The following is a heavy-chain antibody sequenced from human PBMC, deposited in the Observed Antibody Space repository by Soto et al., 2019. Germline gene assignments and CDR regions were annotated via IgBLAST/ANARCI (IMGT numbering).Heavy chain of an antibody. CDR3: ARQPYGDYGQSDY. D-gene: IGHD4-17*01. CDR1: GYTFISYD. J-gene: IGHJ4*02. CDR2: MNPNSGNT. Sequence: APVKVSCKASGYTFISYDINWVRQATGQGLEWMGWMNPNSGNTGYAQKFQGRVTMTRNTSISTAYMELSSLRSEDTAVYYCARQPYGDYGQSDYWGQGTLVTVSS. V-gene: IGHV1-8*01.